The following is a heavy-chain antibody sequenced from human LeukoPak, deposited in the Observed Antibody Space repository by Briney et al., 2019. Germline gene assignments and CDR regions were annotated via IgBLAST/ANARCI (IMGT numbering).Heavy chain of an antibody. CDR1: GGSISSSYSY. CDR2: IYYTGNT. Sequence: SETLSLTCTVSGGSISSSYSYWGWIRQPPGMGLEWIGSIYYTGNTYYNATLKSQISISIDTSKNQFSLKLTSVTAADTAVYYCARQTGSGLFILLGGQGTLVTVSS. V-gene: IGHV4-39*01. CDR3: ARQTGSGLFILL. J-gene: IGHJ4*02. D-gene: IGHD3/OR15-3a*01.